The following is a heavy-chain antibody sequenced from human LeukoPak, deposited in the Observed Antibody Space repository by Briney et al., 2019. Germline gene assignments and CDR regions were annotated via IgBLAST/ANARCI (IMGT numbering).Heavy chain of an antibody. J-gene: IGHJ4*02. Sequence: PGGSLRLSCAASGFTVSSNYMSWVRQAPGEGLVWISRINSDGRSTNYADSVKGRFNISRDDAKNTLYLQMNSLRAEDTAVYYCAAAVAAAPGAYWGQGTLVTVSS. V-gene: IGHV3-74*01. CDR3: AAAVAAAPGAY. D-gene: IGHD6-13*01. CDR1: GFTVSSNY. CDR2: INSDGRST.